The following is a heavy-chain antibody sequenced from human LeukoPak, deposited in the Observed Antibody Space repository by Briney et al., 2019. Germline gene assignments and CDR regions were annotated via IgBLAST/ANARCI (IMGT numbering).Heavy chain of an antibody. V-gene: IGHV3-21*01. CDR2: IRFTGSYI. Sequence: GGSLRLSCAASGFTFSSYSMNWVRQAPGRGLEWVSSIRFTGSYIYYADSVKGRFTISRDDAKNLLYLQMNSLRDEDTAVYFCARRPYSDTSGRLSDVWGQGTTVTVSS. J-gene: IGHJ6*02. D-gene: IGHD3-22*01. CDR3: ARRPYSDTSGRLSDV. CDR1: GFTFSSYS.